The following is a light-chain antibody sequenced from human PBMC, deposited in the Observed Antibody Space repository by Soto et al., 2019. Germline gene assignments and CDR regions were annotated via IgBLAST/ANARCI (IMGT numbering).Light chain of an antibody. CDR3: KQRSNCPPIT. J-gene: IGKJ2*01. CDR2: DAS. CDR1: QSVDWY. V-gene: IGKV3-11*01. Sequence: IVLTQSPATLSWSPGERATLSCRASQSVDWYVAWYQQKPGQAPRLLIYDASTRATGIPDRFSGSGSGTDFTLTISSLEPEDFAIYYCKQRSNCPPITIGPGTKVEIX.